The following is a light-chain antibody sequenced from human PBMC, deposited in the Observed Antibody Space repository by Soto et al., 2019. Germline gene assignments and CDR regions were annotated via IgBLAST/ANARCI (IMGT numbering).Light chain of an antibody. J-gene: IGLJ1*01. CDR3: CSYAGDKTYV. Sequence: QSVLTQPASVSGSPGQSITISCTVTGSDVRTYNLVSWYQQHPGKVPKLIIYEASKRPSGVSNRFSGSQPGNTASLTVSGLQAKDEADYYCCSYAGDKTYVFGSGTKLTVL. CDR2: EAS. CDR1: GSDVRTYNL. V-gene: IGLV2-23*01.